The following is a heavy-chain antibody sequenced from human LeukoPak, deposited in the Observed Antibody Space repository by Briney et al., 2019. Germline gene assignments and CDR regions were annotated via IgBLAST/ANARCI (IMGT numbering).Heavy chain of an antibody. CDR1: GGSISSSNW. D-gene: IGHD3-9*01. Sequence: SETLSLTCAVSGGSISSSNWWSWVRQPPGKGLEWIGEIYHSGSTNYNPSLKSRATISVDKSKNQFSLKLSSVTAADTAVYYCAREGYDILTGYSQHYFDYWGQGTLVTVSS. J-gene: IGHJ4*02. V-gene: IGHV4-4*02. CDR2: IYHSGST. CDR3: AREGYDILTGYSQHYFDY.